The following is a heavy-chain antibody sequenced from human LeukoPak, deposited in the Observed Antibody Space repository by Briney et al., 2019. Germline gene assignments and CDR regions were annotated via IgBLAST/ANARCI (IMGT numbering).Heavy chain of an antibody. D-gene: IGHD2-15*01. CDR3: ARETCSGGSCCGYFDY. Sequence: SVKVSCKASGGTFSSYAISWVRQAPGQGLEWMGGIIPIFGTANYAQKFQGRVTITADESTSTAYMELSSLRSEDTAVYYCARETCSGGSCCGYFDYWGQGTLVTVSS. J-gene: IGHJ4*02. CDR1: GGTFSSYA. CDR2: IIPIFGTA. V-gene: IGHV1-69*13.